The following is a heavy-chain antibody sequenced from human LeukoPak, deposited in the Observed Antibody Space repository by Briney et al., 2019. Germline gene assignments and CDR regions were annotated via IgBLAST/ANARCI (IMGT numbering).Heavy chain of an antibody. V-gene: IGHV1-18*01. Sequence: ASVKVSCKTSGYTFSSYGINWVRQAPGQELEWMGWISTYNGDTHYGQKVQGRVTMTTGTSTNTAYMELRSLTSDDTAVYYCVRGILSDDTLTGPWGQGTLVTVSS. J-gene: IGHJ5*02. D-gene: IGHD3-9*01. CDR3: VRGILSDDTLTGP. CDR1: GYTFSSYG. CDR2: ISTYNGDT.